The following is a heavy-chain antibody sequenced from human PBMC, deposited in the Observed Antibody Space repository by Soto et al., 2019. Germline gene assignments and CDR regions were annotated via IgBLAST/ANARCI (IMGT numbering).Heavy chain of an antibody. CDR3: ARALTTVTLFDP. CDR2: IYYSGST. D-gene: IGHD4-17*01. Sequence: QVQLQESGPGLVKPSQTLSLTCTVSGGSISSGGYYWSWIRQHPGKGLEWIGYIYYSGSTHYNPSLKSRVTISVDTSKNQFSLKLSSGTAADTAVYYFARALTTVTLFDPWGQGTLVTVSS. J-gene: IGHJ5*02. CDR1: GGSISSGGYY. V-gene: IGHV4-31*03.